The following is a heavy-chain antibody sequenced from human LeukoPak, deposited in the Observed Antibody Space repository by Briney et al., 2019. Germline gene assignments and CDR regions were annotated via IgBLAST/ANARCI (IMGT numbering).Heavy chain of an antibody. D-gene: IGHD3-3*01. Sequence: ASVKVSCKASGGTFSSYAISWVRQAPGQGLEWMGWINTNTGNPTYAQGFTGRFVFSLDTSVSTAYLQISSLKAEDTAVYYCARDSRFWSGYAVYGMDVWGQGTTVTVSS. CDR3: ARDSRFWSGYAVYGMDV. CDR2: INTNTGNP. CDR1: GGTFSSYA. V-gene: IGHV7-4-1*02. J-gene: IGHJ6*02.